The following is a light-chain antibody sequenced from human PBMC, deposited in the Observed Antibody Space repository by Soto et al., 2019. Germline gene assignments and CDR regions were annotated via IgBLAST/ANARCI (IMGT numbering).Light chain of an antibody. Sequence: DIQMTQPPSSLSASVGDRVTITCRASQGISGYLVWYQQKPGKAPKLLIYAASSLQSGVPSRFSGSGSGTDFTLTISSLQPEDFATYYCQQLHSYPLTFGGGTKVDI. CDR2: AAS. V-gene: IGKV1D-16*01. CDR3: QQLHSYPLT. CDR1: QGISGY. J-gene: IGKJ4*01.